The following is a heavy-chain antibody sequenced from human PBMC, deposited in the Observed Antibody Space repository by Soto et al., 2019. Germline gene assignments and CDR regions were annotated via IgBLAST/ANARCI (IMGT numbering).Heavy chain of an antibody. CDR3: AKCASETATSCHRRIDY. V-gene: IGHV3-23*01. J-gene: IGHJ4*02. CDR2: ISYSGSST. D-gene: IGHD2-2*02. CDR1: GFTFNIFA. Sequence: GGSLRLSCAASGFTFNIFAMSWVRQAPGKGLEWVSGISYSGSSTYYADSVKGRFTISRDNSKNTLYLQMNSLRGEDTAMYYCAKCASETATSCHRRIDYWGRGTLVTVSS.